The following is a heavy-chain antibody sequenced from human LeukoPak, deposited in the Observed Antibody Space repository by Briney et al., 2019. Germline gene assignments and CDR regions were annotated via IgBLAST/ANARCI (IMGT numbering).Heavy chain of an antibody. D-gene: IGHD5-18*01. CDR1: GFTFSHYA. CDR3: ARDSQYSYGYWGAFDI. Sequence: GGSLRLSCAVSGFTFSHYAMSWVRQAPGTGLEWVGSLTDSGDATYYADSVKGRFTISRDNSKNTLYLQMNSLRAEDTAVYYCARDSQYSYGYWGAFDIWGQGTMVTVSS. V-gene: IGHV3-23*01. J-gene: IGHJ3*02. CDR2: LTDSGDAT.